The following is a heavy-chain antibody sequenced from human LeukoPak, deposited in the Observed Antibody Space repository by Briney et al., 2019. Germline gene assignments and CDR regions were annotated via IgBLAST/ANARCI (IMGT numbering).Heavy chain of an antibody. CDR3: ASGFSSSPYFDY. D-gene: IGHD6-6*01. Sequence: GGSLRLSCAASGFTFSTYYMNWVRQAPGKGLEWVSFITGSSSYIYHTDSVKGRFTISRDNAKNSLFLQMNSLRDEDTAVYYCASGFSSSPYFDYWSQGTLVTVSS. CDR2: ITGSSSYI. J-gene: IGHJ4*02. CDR1: GFTFSTYY. V-gene: IGHV3-21*01.